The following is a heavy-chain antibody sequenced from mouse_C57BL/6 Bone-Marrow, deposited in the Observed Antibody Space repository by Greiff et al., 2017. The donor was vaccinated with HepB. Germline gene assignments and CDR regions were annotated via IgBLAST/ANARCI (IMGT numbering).Heavy chain of an antibody. CDR2: INPNNGGT. CDR3: ARYYGSSYGYYYAMDY. CDR1: GYTFTDYY. V-gene: IGHV1-26*01. Sequence: VHVKQSGPELVKPGASVKISCKASGYTFTDYYMNWVKQSHGKSLEWIGDINPNNGGTSYNQKFKGKATLTVDKSSSTAYMELRSLTSEDSAVYYCARYYGSSYGYYYAMDYWGQGTSVTVSS. J-gene: IGHJ4*01. D-gene: IGHD1-1*01.